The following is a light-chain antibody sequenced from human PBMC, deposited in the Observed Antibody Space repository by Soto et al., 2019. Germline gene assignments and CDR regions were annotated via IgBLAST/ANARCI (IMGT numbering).Light chain of an antibody. CDR3: MQGAHWPWT. V-gene: IGKV2-30*02. CDR1: QSLVHSDGIAY. Sequence: DVVMTQSPLSLPVTLGQPASISCRSNQSLVHSDGIAYFSWFQQRPGRSPRRLIYQVSNRDSGVPDRFSGSGSGTDFTLKISRVEAEDVGFYYCMQGAHWPWTFGQGTKV. J-gene: IGKJ1*01. CDR2: QVS.